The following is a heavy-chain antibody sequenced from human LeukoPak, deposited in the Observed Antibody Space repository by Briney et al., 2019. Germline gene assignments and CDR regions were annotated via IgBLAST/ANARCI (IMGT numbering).Heavy chain of an antibody. CDR3: ARESGTTQGYYYYGMDV. CDR1: GGSIRSYF. J-gene: IGHJ6*02. V-gene: IGHV4-59*01. D-gene: IGHD1-1*01. Sequence: SETLSLTCTVSGGSIRSYFWSWIRQPPGKGLEWIGYIYYSGSTNYNLSLKSRVTISVDRSKNQFSLKMSSVTAADTAVYYCARESGTTQGYYYYGMDVWGQGTTVTVSS. CDR2: IYYSGST.